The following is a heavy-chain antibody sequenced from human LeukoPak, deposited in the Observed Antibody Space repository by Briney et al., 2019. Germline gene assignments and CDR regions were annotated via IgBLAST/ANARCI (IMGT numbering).Heavy chain of an antibody. J-gene: IGHJ5*02. D-gene: IGHD5-18*01. CDR2: LNPSDGST. CDR1: GYTFTTYY. V-gene: IGHV1-46*01. Sequence: ASVKVSCKASGYTFTTYYMHWVRQAPGQGLGWMGILNPSDGSTTYARNFQGRVTMTRDTSTSTVYMELSSLGSEDTAVYYCARGFVETSLAFNRFDPWGQGTLVTVSS. CDR3: ARGFVETSLAFNRFDP.